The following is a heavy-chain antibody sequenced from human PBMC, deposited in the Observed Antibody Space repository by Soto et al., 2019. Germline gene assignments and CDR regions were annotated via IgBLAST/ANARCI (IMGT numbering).Heavy chain of an antibody. CDR1: GYSFTSLD. D-gene: IGHD1-26*01. V-gene: IGHV1-8*01. CDR3: ARGVSAGVDY. CDR2: MEPSTGRT. J-gene: IGHJ4*02. Sequence: ASVKVSCKASGYSFTSLDINWVRQTAGQGLEWMGWMEPSTGRTGYAQKFQGRVTMTRDTSINTAYMELTTLTSDGTAFYYCARGVSAGVDYWGQGTLVTVSS.